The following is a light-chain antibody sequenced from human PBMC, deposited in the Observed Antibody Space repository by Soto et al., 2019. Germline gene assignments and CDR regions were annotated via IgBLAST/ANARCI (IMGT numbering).Light chain of an antibody. CDR2: DAS. CDR3: QHSYSTPPT. V-gene: IGKV1-39*01. Sequence: DIQMTQSPSSLSASVGDRVTITCRASQSISTYLNWYQQKPGKAPKLLIRDASSLQSRVPSRVSGSGSRTDFSLTISSLQHEDSATYYCQHSYSTPPTFGQGTKVEI. J-gene: IGKJ1*01. CDR1: QSISTY.